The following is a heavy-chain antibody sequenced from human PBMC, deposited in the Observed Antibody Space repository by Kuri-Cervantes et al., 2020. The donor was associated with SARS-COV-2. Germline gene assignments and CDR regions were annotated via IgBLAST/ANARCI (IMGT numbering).Heavy chain of an antibody. CDR1: AFTFSIYG. CDR3: ARAPSKKPYQLLYGEDYYYYGMDV. D-gene: IGHD2-2*02. Sequence: GESLKISCAASAFTFSIYGMHWVRQTPGRGLEWVSAIDNSGAITQYADFVKGRFTISRDNSKSTVYLQMSSLRADDTAVYYCARAPSKKPYQLLYGEDYYYYGMDVWGQGTTVTVSS. J-gene: IGHJ6*02. V-gene: IGHV3-23*01. CDR2: IDNSGAIT.